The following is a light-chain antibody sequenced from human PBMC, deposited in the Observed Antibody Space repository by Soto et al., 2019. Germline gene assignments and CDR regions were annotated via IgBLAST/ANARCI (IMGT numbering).Light chain of an antibody. Sequence: EIVLTQSPGTLSLSPGERATLSCRASQSVTSTYLGWYQQKPGQAPSLLIYGASSRATGIPDRFSGSGSGTDFTLTISRLEPEDFAVYYCQQYNQWPPYTFGQGTNVEIK. J-gene: IGKJ2*01. CDR1: QSVTSTY. CDR3: QQYNQWPPYT. CDR2: GAS. V-gene: IGKV3-20*01.